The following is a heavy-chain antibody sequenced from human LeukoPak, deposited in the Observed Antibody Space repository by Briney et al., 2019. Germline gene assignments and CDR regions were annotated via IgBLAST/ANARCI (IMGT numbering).Heavy chain of an antibody. CDR3: TRIPADQTFFDF. CDR2: INIDGSSI. D-gene: IGHD2-2*01. V-gene: IGHV3-74*01. J-gene: IGHJ4*02. Sequence: GGSLRLSCAASGFTLNKYWMHWVRQAPGKGLVWVSRINIDGSSISYADSVRGRFTISRDNAKNTLYLQMNNLRAKDTAVYYCTRIPADQTFFDFWGQGTLVTVSS. CDR1: GFTLNKYW.